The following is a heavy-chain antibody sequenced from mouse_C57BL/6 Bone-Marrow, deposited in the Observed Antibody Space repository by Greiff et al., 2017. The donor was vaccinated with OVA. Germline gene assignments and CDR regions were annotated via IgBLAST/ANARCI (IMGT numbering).Heavy chain of an antibody. Sequence: VQLQQSGAELVRPGASVKLSCTASGFNIKDDYMHWVKQRPEQGLEWIGWIDPENGDTEYASKFQGKATITADTSSNTAYLQLSSLTSEDTAVYYWTTEYYSNVGFAYGGQGTRVTVSA. D-gene: IGHD2-5*01. CDR1: GFNIKDDY. V-gene: IGHV14-4*01. CDR3: TTEYYSNVGFAY. J-gene: IGHJ3*01. CDR2: IDPENGDT.